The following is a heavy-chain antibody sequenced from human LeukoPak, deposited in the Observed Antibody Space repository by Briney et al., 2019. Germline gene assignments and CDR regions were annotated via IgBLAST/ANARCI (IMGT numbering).Heavy chain of an antibody. CDR1: GFTFSSYI. Sequence: PGGSLRLSCAASGFTFSSYIMNCVRQAPGKGLEGVSSISSRSSYIYYADSVKGRFTISRDNAKHSLYLQMNSQSAEDTAVYYCERADWDTAMIDYWGQGTLVTVSS. CDR2: ISSRSSYI. V-gene: IGHV3-21*01. J-gene: IGHJ4*02. D-gene: IGHD5-18*01. CDR3: ERADWDTAMIDY.